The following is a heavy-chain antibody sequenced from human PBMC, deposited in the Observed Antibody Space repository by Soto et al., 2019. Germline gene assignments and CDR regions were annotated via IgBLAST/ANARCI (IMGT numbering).Heavy chain of an antibody. CDR2: INTYNGNT. J-gene: IGHJ5*02. Sequence: ASVKVSCKSSGYTFTNYGISWVRQAPGQGLEWMGWINTYNGNTNHAQKLQGRVTMTTDTSTSTAYMELRSLRSDDTSVYYCARGVGSGTYSNQYNSFVPWGQ. V-gene: IGHV1-18*01. CDR1: GYTFTNYG. D-gene: IGHD3-10*01. CDR3: ARGVGSGTYSNQYNSFVP.